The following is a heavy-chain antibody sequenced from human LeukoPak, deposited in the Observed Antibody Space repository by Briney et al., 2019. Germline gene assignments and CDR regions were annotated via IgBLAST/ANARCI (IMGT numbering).Heavy chain of an antibody. CDR2: IIPIFGTA. CDR1: GGTFSSYA. Sequence: SVKVSRKASGGTFSSYAISWVRQAPGQGLEWMGGIIPIFGTANYAQKFQGRVTITADESTSTAYMELSSLRSEDTAVYYCARADCSGGSCYSVAFDIWGQGTMVTVSS. D-gene: IGHD2-15*01. V-gene: IGHV1-69*13. J-gene: IGHJ3*02. CDR3: ARADCSGGSCYSVAFDI.